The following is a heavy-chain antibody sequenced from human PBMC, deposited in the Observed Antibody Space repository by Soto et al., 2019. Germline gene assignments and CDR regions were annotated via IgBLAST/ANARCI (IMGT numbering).Heavy chain of an antibody. V-gene: IGHV1-69*06. Sequence: SVEVSCKASGYIFTNNDVSWVRQAPGQGLEWLGGIIPMFGTLYYAQKFQGRLTIAADSSTSTAYMELSTLRSDDTAVYYCARKVASSDDAFDIWGQGTMVTVSS. CDR2: IIPMFGTL. J-gene: IGHJ3*02. CDR3: ARKVASSDDAFDI. CDR1: GYIFTNND. D-gene: IGHD6-6*01.